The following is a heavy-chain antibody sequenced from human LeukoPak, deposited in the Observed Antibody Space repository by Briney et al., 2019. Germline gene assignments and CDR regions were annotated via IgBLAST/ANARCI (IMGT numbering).Heavy chain of an antibody. D-gene: IGHD5-12*01. CDR3: VREVGYGGGGYYFDY. Sequence: XVKVSCKASGGTFSSYAISWVRQAPGQGVEWMGRIIPIFGTAKYAQKFEGRVTITTDEYTSTAYMELSSLRSEDTAVYYCVREVGYGGGGYYFDYWGQGTLVTVSS. CDR2: IIPIFGTA. CDR1: GGTFSSYA. V-gene: IGHV1-69*05. J-gene: IGHJ4*02.